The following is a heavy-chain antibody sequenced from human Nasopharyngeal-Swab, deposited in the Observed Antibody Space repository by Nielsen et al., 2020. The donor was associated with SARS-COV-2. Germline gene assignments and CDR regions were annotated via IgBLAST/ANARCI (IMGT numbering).Heavy chain of an antibody. V-gene: IGHV4-39*01. D-gene: IGHD3-10*01. CDR1: GGSISSSSYY. J-gene: IGHJ5*02. CDR2: IYYSGST. Sequence: SETLSLTCTVSGGSISSSSYYWGRIRQPPGKGLEWIGSIYYSGSTYYNPSLKSRVTISVDTSKNQFSLKLSSVTAADTAVYYCARLLWFGELCWFDPWGQGTLVTVSS. CDR3: ARLLWFGELCWFDP.